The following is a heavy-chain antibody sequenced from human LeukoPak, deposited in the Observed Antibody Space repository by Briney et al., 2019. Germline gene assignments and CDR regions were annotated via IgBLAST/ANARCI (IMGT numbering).Heavy chain of an antibody. CDR3: ARVGVGAAAGRYYYYYYMDV. V-gene: IGHV3-30*14. CDR2: ISYDGSNK. J-gene: IGHJ6*03. Sequence: GRSLRLSCAASGFTFSSYAMHWVRQAPGKGLEWVAVISYDGSNKYYADSVKGRFTISRDNSKNTLYLQMNSLRAEDTAVYYCARVGVGAAAGRYYYYYYMDVWGKGTTVTISS. D-gene: IGHD6-13*01. CDR1: GFTFSSYA.